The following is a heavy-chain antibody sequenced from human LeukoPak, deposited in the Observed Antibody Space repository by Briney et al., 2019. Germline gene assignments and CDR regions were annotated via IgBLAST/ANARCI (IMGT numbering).Heavy chain of an antibody. CDR3: ARGGGLDV. CDR1: GFTFSGYA. J-gene: IGHJ6*02. D-gene: IGHD3-16*01. V-gene: IGHV3-23*05. CDR2: IFASGSTT. Sequence: GGSLRLSCAASGFTFSGYAMNWDRQAPGKGLEWVSLIFASGSTTKYADSVKGRFTISRDNSKNTLYLQMNSLRAEDTAVYYCARGGGLDVWGQGATVTVSS.